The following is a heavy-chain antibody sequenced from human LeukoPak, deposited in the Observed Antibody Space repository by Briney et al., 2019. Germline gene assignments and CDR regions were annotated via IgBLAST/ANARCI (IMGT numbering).Heavy chain of an antibody. J-gene: IGHJ4*02. Sequence: PGGSLRLSCAASGFTVSSNYMSWVRQAPGKGLEWVSVIYSGGSTYYADSVKGRFTISRDNSKNTLYLQMNSLRAEDTAVYYCARECSTCPYYFDYWGQGTLVTVSS. CDR1: GFTVSSNY. D-gene: IGHD3-10*02. CDR2: IYSGGST. V-gene: IGHV3-66*02. CDR3: ARECSTCPYYFDY.